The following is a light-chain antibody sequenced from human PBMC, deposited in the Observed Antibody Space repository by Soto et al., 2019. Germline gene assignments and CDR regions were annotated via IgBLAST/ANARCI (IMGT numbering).Light chain of an antibody. CDR2: DAS. V-gene: IGKV3-11*01. Sequence: EIFLTQSPGTLSFSPGERATLSCRASQIVRVHLAWYQQKPGQAPRLLIYDASNRATGIPARFSGSGSGTDFTLTISSLEPEDFAVYHCVQRTTWPWTCGQGSKVEIK. CDR1: QIVRVH. CDR3: VQRTTWPWT. J-gene: IGKJ1*01.